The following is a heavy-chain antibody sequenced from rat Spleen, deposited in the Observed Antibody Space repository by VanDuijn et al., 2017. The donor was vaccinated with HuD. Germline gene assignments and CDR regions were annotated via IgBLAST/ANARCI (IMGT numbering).Heavy chain of an antibody. CDR3: TRQWDS. V-gene: IGHV5S23*01. Sequence: EVQLVESGGGLVQPGRSLKLSCAASGFTYSNYVMAWVSQAPTKGLEWVASISTGGGNTYYPDSVKGRFTISRDNAKSTLYLQMDSLRSEDTATYYCTRQWDSWGQGVMVTVSS. CDR2: ISTGGGNT. J-gene: IGHJ2*01. CDR1: GFTYSNYV.